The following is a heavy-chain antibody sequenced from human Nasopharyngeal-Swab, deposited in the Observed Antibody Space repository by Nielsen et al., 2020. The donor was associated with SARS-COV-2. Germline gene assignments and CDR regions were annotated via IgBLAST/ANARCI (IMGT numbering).Heavy chain of an antibody. Sequence: SETLSLTCAVSGGSISSSNWWSWVRQPPGKGLEWIGEIYHSGSTNYNPSLKSRVTISVDKSKNQLSLKLSSVTAADTAVYYCAREVVAAHLYYFDYWGQGTLVTVSS. V-gene: IGHV4-4*02. J-gene: IGHJ4*02. CDR3: AREVVAAHLYYFDY. D-gene: IGHD2-15*01. CDR1: GGSISSSNW. CDR2: IYHSGST.